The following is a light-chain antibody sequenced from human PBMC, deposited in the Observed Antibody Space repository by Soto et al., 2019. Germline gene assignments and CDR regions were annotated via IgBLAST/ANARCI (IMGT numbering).Light chain of an antibody. CDR1: QSVSSY. J-gene: IGKJ1*01. V-gene: IGKV3-11*01. CDR2: DAS. CDR3: QQRSNWPPT. Sequence: EIVLTQSPATLSLSPGERATLSCRASQSVSSYLAWYHQKPGQAPRLLIYDASNRATGIPARFSGSGSGTDFTLTISSLDPEDFAVYYCQQRSNWPPTFGQGTKVEIK.